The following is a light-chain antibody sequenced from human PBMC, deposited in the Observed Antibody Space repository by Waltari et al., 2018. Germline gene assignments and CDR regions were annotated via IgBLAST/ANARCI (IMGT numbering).Light chain of an antibody. CDR1: PRVDSTF. J-gene: IGKJ1*01. Sequence: EVVLTQSPGTLSLSPGERATLPCRASPRVDSTFLVWYQQKPGKAPRLLIYGASRRSTGIPDRFSGSVSGTDFTLNINRLEPEDFAVYYCQQYDFSQWTFGQGTKVEIK. CDR3: QQYDFSQWT. V-gene: IGKV3-20*01. CDR2: GAS.